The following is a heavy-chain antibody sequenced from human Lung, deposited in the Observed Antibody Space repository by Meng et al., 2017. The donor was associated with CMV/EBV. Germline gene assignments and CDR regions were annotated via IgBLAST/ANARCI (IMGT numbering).Heavy chain of an antibody. J-gene: IGHJ4*02. CDR1: GYIFTGYY. D-gene: IGHD2-2*01. CDR2: INPDSGDT. Sequence: SXXVSXKASGYIFTGYYLHWVRQAPGQGPEWIGWINPDSGDTNYAQKLLGMVSMTAYPSITTVQMQLSGLTSDDTSVYYCARGMSHPSRFDHWGQGTLVTVSS. V-gene: IGHV1-2*02. CDR3: ARGMSHPSRFDH.